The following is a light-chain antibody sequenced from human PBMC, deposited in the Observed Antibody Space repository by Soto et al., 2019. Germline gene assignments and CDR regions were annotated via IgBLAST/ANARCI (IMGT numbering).Light chain of an antibody. CDR1: SNDIGGYDY. CDR2: DVS. CDR3: NSYTTTSTLYV. Sequence: QSALAQPASVSGSPGQSITISCTGTSNDIGGYDYVSWYQHHPGIAPKLIIYDVSDRPSGVSDRFSGSKSGNTASLTISGLQAEDEAEYYCNSYTTTSTLYVFGSGTKLTVL. J-gene: IGLJ1*01. V-gene: IGLV2-14*03.